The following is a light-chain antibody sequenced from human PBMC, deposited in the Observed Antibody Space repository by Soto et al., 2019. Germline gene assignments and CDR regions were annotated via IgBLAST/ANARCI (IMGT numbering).Light chain of an antibody. V-gene: IGKV1-5*01. CDR3: QQYNGYPLT. J-gene: IGKJ4*01. Sequence: DIQMPQSTSTLSASVGDRVTITCRASQTLRTWLAWYQQKPGKAPKLLIYDVSILQSGVPSRFSGSGSGAEFTLTISSLQPDDFATYYCQQYNGYPLTFGGGTKVEFK. CDR1: QTLRTW. CDR2: DVS.